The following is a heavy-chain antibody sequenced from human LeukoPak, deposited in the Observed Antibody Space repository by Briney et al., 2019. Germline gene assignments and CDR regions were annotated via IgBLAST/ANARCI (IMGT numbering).Heavy chain of an antibody. CDR2: IYYSGTT. V-gene: IGHV4-30-4*08. Sequence: SETLSLTCTVSGGSSSSDDYFWSWIRQPPGKGLEWIGYIYYSGTTYYNPSLKSRVTISVETSKNHFSLKLSSVTAADTAVYYCARGIHWYFDLWGRGTLVTVSS. J-gene: IGHJ2*01. CDR1: GGSSSSDDYF. CDR3: ARGIHWYFDL.